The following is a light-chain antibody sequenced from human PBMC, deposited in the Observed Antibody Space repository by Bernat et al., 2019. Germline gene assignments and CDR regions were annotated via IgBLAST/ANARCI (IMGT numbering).Light chain of an antibody. CDR1: SSNIGAGYD. J-gene: IGLJ1*01. V-gene: IGLV1-40*01. Sequence: QSVLTQPPSVSGAPGQRVTISCTGSSSNIGAGYDVHWYQQLPGTAPKLLIYGNSNRPSGVPDRFSGSKSGTPASLAITGLQAEDEADYYCQSYDSSLSGWGVFGTGTTVTVL. CDR3: QSYDSSLSGWGV. CDR2: GNS.